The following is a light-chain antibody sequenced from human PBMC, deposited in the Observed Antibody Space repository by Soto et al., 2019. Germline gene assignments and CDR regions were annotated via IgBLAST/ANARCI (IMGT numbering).Light chain of an antibody. V-gene: IGKV1-5*01. J-gene: IGKJ1*01. CDR3: QQYTNTNNPWM. CDR1: QTISTW. CDR2: DAP. Sequence: DIQITQSPPTLSACVGDRVTLTCLASQTISTWMAWYQQKPGKAPKLLVYDAPTLQSGVASRFSGSGSGTEFTLIISGLQPDDSATYYCQQYTNTNNPWMFGQGTKVDIK.